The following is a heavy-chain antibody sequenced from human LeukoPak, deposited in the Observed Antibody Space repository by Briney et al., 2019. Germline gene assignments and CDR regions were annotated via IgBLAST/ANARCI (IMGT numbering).Heavy chain of an antibody. CDR3: VKADCSSTSCLTDS. J-gene: IGHJ4*02. V-gene: IGHV3-9*01. CDR2: MNWNGVNT. D-gene: IGHD2-2*01. Sequence: GGSLRLSCAASGFTFDDYAMHWVRQGPGKGLEWVSGMNWNGVNTDYADSVKGRFTISKENAQNSLYLQMSSLRPEDTALYYCVKADCSSTSCLTDSWGQGTPVIVSS. CDR1: GFTFDDYA.